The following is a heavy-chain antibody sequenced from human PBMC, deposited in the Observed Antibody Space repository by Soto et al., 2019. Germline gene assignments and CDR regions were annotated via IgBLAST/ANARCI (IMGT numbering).Heavy chain of an antibody. J-gene: IGHJ6*02. CDR3: ARGWELSYYYGMDV. V-gene: IGHV1-8*01. CDR2: MNPNSGNT. Sequence: QVQLVQSGAEVKKPGASVKVSCKASGYTFTSYDINWVRQATGQGIEWMGWMNPNSGNTGYAQKFQGRVTMTRNTSISTAYMELSSLRSEDTAVYYCARGWELSYYYGMDVWGQGTTVTVSS. D-gene: IGHD1-26*01. CDR1: GYTFTSYD.